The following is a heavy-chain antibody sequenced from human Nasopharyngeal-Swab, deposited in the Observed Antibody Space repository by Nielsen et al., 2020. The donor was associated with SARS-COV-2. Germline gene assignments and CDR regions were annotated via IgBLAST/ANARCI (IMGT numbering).Heavy chain of an antibody. J-gene: IGHJ4*02. CDR3: TTHEMTVTTSGVD. CDR2: IKSNTDGGTT. Sequence: GGSLRLSCAASGFTFRIASMSWVRQAPGKGLEWVGRIKSNTDGGTTDYAAPVKGRFTISRDDSKSTLYLQMNSLKTEETAVYYCTTHEMTVTTSGVDWGQGTLVTVSS. CDR1: GFTFRIAS. V-gene: IGHV3-15*01. D-gene: IGHD4-17*01.